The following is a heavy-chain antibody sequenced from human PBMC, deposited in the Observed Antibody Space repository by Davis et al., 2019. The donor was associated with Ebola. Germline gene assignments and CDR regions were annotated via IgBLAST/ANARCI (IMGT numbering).Heavy chain of an antibody. D-gene: IGHD3-16*01. CDR2: ISGSGGST. Sequence: GESLKISCAASGFTFSSYAMSWVRQAPGKGLEWVSAISGSGGSTYYADSVKGRFTISRDSAKNSLYLQMNSLRAEDTAVYYCARDQYDYIDWGQGTLVTVSS. CDR1: GFTFSSYA. V-gene: IGHV3-23*01. J-gene: IGHJ4*02. CDR3: ARDQYDYID.